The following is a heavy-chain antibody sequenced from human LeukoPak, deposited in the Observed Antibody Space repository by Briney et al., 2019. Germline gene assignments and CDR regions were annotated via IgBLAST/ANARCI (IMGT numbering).Heavy chain of an antibody. Sequence: GGSLRLSCAASGXTFSSYAMHWVRQAPGKGREWGAVISYDGSNKYYADSVKGRFTISRDNSKNTLYLQMNSLRAEDTAVYYCAGGSWRVTWSYFDYWGQGTLVTVSS. CDR2: ISYDGSNK. CDR1: GXTFSSYA. V-gene: IGHV3-30-3*01. CDR3: AGGSWRVTWSYFDY. D-gene: IGHD3-16*01. J-gene: IGHJ4*02.